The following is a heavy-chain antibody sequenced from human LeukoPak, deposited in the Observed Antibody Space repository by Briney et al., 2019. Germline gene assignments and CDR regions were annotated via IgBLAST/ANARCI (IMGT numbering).Heavy chain of an antibody. CDR2: INPNSGDT. CDR1: GYTLTDYY. J-gene: IGHJ4*02. Sequence: ASVKVSCKAPGYTLTDYYIHWMRQAPGQGLEWMGWINPNSGDTNLVQKFQGRVTMTRDTSTSTAYMELSSLRSDDTAVYYCARGLTTGFDFWGQGTLVTVSS. CDR3: ARGLTTGFDF. D-gene: IGHD1-14*01. V-gene: IGHV1-2*02.